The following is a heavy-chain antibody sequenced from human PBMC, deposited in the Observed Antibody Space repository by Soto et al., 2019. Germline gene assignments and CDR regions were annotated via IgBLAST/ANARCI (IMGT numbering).Heavy chain of an antibody. J-gene: IGHJ4*02. CDR1: GYTFTSYA. D-gene: IGHD1-1*01. CDR2: INAGNGNT. V-gene: IGHV1-3*01. CDR3: ARVKTGTLREYALDY. Sequence: ASVKVSCKASGYTFTSYAMHWVRQAPGQRLEWMGWINAGNGNTKYSQKFQGRVTITRDTSASTAYMEMSSLRSEDTAVYYCARVKTGTLREYALDYWGQGTLVTVSS.